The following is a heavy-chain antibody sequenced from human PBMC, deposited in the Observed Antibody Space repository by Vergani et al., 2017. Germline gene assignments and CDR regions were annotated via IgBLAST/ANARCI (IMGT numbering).Heavy chain of an antibody. V-gene: IGHV4-61*01. CDR1: GGSVSSGSYY. Sequence: QVQLQESGPGLVKPSETLSLTCTVSGGSVSSGSYYWSWLRQPPGEGLEWIGYIYYSGSTNYNPSLKSRVTISVDTSKNQFSLKLSAVTAADTAVYYCARDDGYSYGYDLDALDIWGQGTMVTVSS. D-gene: IGHD5-18*01. J-gene: IGHJ3*02. CDR3: ARDDGYSYGYDLDALDI. CDR2: IYYSGST.